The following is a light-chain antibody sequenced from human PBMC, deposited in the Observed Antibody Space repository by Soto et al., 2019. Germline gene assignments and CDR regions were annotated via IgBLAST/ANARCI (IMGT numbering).Light chain of an antibody. CDR3: QHYSSYPYT. CDR1: QTISNW. V-gene: IGKV1-5*03. CDR2: KSS. J-gene: IGKJ2*01. Sequence: DIQMTQSPSTLSASVGDRVTITCRASQTISNWLAWYQQRPGKAPNLLIYKSSSLESGVSSRVSGSGSGTEVTLPISSLQPDDFAPYYCQHYSSYPYTFGQGTKLEIK.